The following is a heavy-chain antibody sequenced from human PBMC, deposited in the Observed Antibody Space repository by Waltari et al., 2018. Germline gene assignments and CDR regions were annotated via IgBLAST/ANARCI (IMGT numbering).Heavy chain of an antibody. Sequence: EVQLVESGGGLVQPGGSLSLSCAACGFTFRRYGMSWVRQAPGKGLEWVANIKQDGSEKYYVDSVKGRFTISRDNAKNSLYLQMNSLRAEDTALYYCARFNWNSETFDYWGQGTLVTVSS. J-gene: IGHJ4*02. V-gene: IGHV3-7*01. CDR2: IKQDGSEK. CDR3: ARFNWNSETFDY. D-gene: IGHD1-7*01. CDR1: GFTFRRYG.